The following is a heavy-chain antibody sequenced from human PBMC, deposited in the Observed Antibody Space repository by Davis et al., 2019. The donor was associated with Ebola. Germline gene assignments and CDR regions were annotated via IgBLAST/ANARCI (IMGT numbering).Heavy chain of an antibody. CDR2: IYYSGST. Sequence: MPSETLSLTCTVSGGSISSGDYYWSWIRQPPGKGLEWIGYIYYSGSTYYNPSLKSRVTISVDTSKNQFSLKLSSVTAADTAVYYCASGASLEWLFSAFDIWGQGTMVTVSS. CDR1: GGSISSGDYY. V-gene: IGHV4-30-4*01. J-gene: IGHJ3*02. CDR3: ASGASLEWLFSAFDI. D-gene: IGHD3-3*01.